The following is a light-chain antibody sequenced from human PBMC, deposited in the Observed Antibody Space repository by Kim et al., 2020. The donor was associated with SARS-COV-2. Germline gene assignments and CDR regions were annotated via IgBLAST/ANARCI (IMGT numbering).Light chain of an antibody. CDR1: NIGSKN. Sequence: SYELTQPLSVSVALGQTARITCDANNIGSKNVHWYQQQPGQAPVVVIYRDTNRPSGIPERFSGSNSGNTATLTISRAQAGDEADYYCQVWDNSIVLFGGG. CDR3: QVWDNSIVL. J-gene: IGLJ2*01. CDR2: RDT. V-gene: IGLV3-9*01.